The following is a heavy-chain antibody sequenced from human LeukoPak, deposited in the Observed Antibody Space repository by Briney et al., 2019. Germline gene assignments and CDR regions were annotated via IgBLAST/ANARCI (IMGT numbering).Heavy chain of an antibody. Sequence: KPSGTLSLTCAVSGGSISSSNWWRWVRQTPGKGLEWIGEIYHSGSTNYNPSLKSRVTLSVDKSNNQFSLKLSSVTAADTAVYSCASASGGEWELQRGSVDYWGQGTLVTVSS. CDR1: GGSISSSNW. CDR2: IYHSGST. CDR3: ASASGGEWELQRGSVDY. J-gene: IGHJ4*02. D-gene: IGHD1-26*01. V-gene: IGHV4-4*02.